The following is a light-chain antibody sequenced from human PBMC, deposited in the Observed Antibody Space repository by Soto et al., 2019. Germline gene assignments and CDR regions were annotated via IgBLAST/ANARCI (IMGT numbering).Light chain of an antibody. Sequence: QPVLTQSPSASASLGASVKLTCTLSSGHSRYDIAWHQQQPEKGPRYLMKLKSDGSHSKGDGIPNRFSGSSSGAERYLTISSLQSEDEADYYCQTWGTGIQVFGGGTKLTVL. J-gene: IGLJ2*01. CDR1: SGHSRYD. V-gene: IGLV4-69*01. CDR2: LKSDGSH. CDR3: QTWGTGIQV.